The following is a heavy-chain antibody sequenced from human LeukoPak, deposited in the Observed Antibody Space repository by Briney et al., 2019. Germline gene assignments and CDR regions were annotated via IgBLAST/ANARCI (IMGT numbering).Heavy chain of an antibody. V-gene: IGHV4-59*08. Sequence: SETLSLTCTVSGGSTSRYYWSWIRQPPGKRLEWLGYINQSGSTTYNPSLKSRLTMSVDTSKNQIPLNLISLTAADTAVYYCARLPGIAAVWGQGTLVTVSS. CDR1: GGSTSRYY. J-gene: IGHJ4*02. D-gene: IGHD6-13*01. CDR3: ARLPGIAAV. CDR2: INQSGST.